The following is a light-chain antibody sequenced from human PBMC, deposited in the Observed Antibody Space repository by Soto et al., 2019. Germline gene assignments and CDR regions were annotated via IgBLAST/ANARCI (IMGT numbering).Light chain of an antibody. CDR2: EVS. CDR1: SSDVGGYNY. CDR3: NSYAGSSIVV. V-gene: IGLV2-8*01. Sequence: QSALTQPPSASGSPGQSVTISCTGTSSDVGGYNYVSWYQQHPGKAPKLMIYEVSKRPSGVPDRFSGSKSGNTGSLTVSGLQAEDEADYYCNSYAGSSIVVFGGGTKLTVL. J-gene: IGLJ2*01.